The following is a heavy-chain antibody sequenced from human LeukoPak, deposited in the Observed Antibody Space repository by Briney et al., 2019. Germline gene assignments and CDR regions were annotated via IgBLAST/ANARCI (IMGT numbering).Heavy chain of an antibody. V-gene: IGHV3-30*03. D-gene: IGHD5-18*01. CDR1: GFTFSSYG. CDR3: ARDLAYSRLDY. Sequence: PGKSLRLSCAASGFTFSSYGMHWVRQAPGKGLEWVAAISYDGSDKYYTDSMKGRFTISRDNAENSLYLQMNSLRVEDTAFYYCARDLAYSRLDYWGQGMLVTVSS. CDR2: ISYDGSDK. J-gene: IGHJ4*02.